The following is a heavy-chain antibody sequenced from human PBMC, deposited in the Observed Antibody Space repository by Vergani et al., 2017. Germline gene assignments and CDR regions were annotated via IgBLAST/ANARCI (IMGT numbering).Heavy chain of an antibody. D-gene: IGHD4-23*01. CDR2: IWYDGSNK. V-gene: IGHV3-33*01. Sequence: QVQLVESGGGVVQPGRSLRLSCAASGFTFSSYGMHWVRQAPGKGLEWVAVIWYDGSNKYYADSVKGRFTISRDNSKNTLYLQMSSLRAEDTAVYYCARGRGGLIGGYWGQGTLVTVSS. CDR1: GFTFSSYG. J-gene: IGHJ4*02. CDR3: ARGRGGLIGGY.